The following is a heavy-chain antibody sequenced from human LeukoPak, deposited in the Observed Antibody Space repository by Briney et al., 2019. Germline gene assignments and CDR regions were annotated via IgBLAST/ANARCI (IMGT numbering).Heavy chain of an antibody. CDR3: ARDRAWNYFDY. J-gene: IGHJ4*02. CDR2: ISNDGSRK. V-gene: IGHV3-30*03. CDR1: GFAFSRHG. Sequence: GRSLRLSCAPSGFAFSRHGMHWVRQAPGKGLEWVAIISNDGSRKYYAHSVEGRFTISRDNSKNTLYLQMDSLRAEDTAVYYCARDRAWNYFDYWGQGTLVTVSS. D-gene: IGHD3-3*01.